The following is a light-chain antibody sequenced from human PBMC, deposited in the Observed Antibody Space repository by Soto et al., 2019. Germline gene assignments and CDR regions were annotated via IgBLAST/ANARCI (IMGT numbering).Light chain of an antibody. CDR3: QHYNDYSYT. Sequence: DIQMTQSPSTLSASVGDRVTITCRASQSISTWLAWYQQEPGKAPKLLIHKASSLQSGVPSRFSGSGSGTDFTLTISSLHPDDFATYYCQHYNDYSYTFGPGTNLEIK. V-gene: IGKV1-5*03. CDR2: KAS. J-gene: IGKJ2*01. CDR1: QSISTW.